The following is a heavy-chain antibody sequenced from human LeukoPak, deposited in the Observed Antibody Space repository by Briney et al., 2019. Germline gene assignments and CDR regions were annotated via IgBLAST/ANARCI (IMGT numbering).Heavy chain of an antibody. Sequence: PSGTLSLTCAVSGGSISSSNWWSWVRQPPGKGLEWIGEIYHSGSTNYNPSLKSRVTISVDKSKNQFSLKLSSVTAADTAVYYCARDQGYCSSTSCYGWLDPWGQGTLVTVSS. CDR3: ARDQGYCSSTSCYGWLDP. CDR2: IYHSGST. CDR1: GGSISSSNW. V-gene: IGHV4-4*02. D-gene: IGHD2-2*01. J-gene: IGHJ5*02.